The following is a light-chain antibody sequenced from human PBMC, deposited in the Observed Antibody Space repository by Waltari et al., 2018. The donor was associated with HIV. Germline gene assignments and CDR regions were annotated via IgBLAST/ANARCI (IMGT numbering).Light chain of an antibody. Sequence: QSALTQPPSASGSLGQSVTISCTGSSSDIGAYDSVSWFPQPPRGAPNLLLYEVTRRPSTVSDRFSGSRSGSTAFLTVAGLQPDDEATYFCSSYGDSLRVLFGGGTNVTVL. CDR2: EVT. CDR1: SSDIGAYDS. J-gene: IGLJ3*02. V-gene: IGLV2-8*01. CDR3: SSYGDSLRVL.